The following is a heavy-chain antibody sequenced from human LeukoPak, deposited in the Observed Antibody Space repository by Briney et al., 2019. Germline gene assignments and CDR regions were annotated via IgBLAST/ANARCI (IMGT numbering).Heavy chain of an antibody. V-gene: IGHV4-59*01. CDR2: IYYSGST. CDR1: GGSISSYY. J-gene: IGHJ5*02. Sequence: PSETLSLTCTVSGGSISSYYWSWIRQPPGKGLEWIGYIYYSGSTNYNPSLKSRVTISVDTSKNQFSLKLSSVTAADTAVYCCARVGDFWSGYYPNWFDPWGQGTLVTVSS. CDR3: ARVGDFWSGYYPNWFDP. D-gene: IGHD3-3*01.